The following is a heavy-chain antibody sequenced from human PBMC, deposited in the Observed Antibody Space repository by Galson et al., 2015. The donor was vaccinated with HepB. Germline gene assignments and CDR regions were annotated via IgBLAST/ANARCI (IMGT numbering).Heavy chain of an antibody. Sequence: QSGAEVTKPGESLKISCKGSGYSFPSYWIGWVRQMPGKGLEWMGIIYPGDSDTRYSPSFQGQVTISADKSISTAYLQWSSLKASDTAMYYCARQGLGYCSGGSCYLTSGADYWGQGTLVTVSS. D-gene: IGHD2-15*01. CDR2: IYPGDSDT. CDR3: ARQGLGYCSGGSCYLTSGADY. V-gene: IGHV5-51*01. J-gene: IGHJ4*02. CDR1: GYSFPSYW.